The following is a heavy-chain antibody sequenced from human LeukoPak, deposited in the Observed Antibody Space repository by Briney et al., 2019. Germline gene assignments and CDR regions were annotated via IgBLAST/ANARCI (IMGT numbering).Heavy chain of an antibody. CDR1: NDSISSGRYY. Sequence: SETLSLTCSVSNDSISSGRYYWIWIRQPAGKGLGWIGRIYTSGSTNYNPSLKSRVIISVDTSKNQFSLNLSSVTAADTAVYYCARDRTGWLQADYWGPGTLVTVSS. V-gene: IGHV4-61*02. J-gene: IGHJ4*02. D-gene: IGHD5-24*01. CDR2: IYTSGST. CDR3: ARDRTGWLQADY.